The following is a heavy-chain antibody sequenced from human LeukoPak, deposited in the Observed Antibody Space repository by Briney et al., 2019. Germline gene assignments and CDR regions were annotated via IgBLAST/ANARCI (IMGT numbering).Heavy chain of an antibody. CDR2: ISAYNGDT. Sequence: ASVKVSGKASGYTFTSHGISWVRQAPGQGLEWMGWISAYNGDTNYPQKLQGRVIMTTDTSTTTAYMELRSLRSDDTAVYYCARDPTDTSGRNVYFDYWGQGTLVTVSS. D-gene: IGHD6-19*01. J-gene: IGHJ4*02. V-gene: IGHV1-18*01. CDR1: GYTFTSHG. CDR3: ARDPTDTSGRNVYFDY.